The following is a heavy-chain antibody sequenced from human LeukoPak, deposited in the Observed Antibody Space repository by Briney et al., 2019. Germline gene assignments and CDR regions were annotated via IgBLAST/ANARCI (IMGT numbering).Heavy chain of an antibody. J-gene: IGHJ4*02. V-gene: IGHV1-46*01. D-gene: IGHD6-13*01. Sequence: GASVKVSCKASGYTFTSYYMHWVRQAPGQGLEWMGIINPSGGSTSYAQKFQGRVTMTRGTSTSTVYMELSSLRSEDTAVYYCAREGAAAGPWDWGQGTLVTVSS. CDR1: GYTFTSYY. CDR2: INPSGGST. CDR3: AREGAAAGPWD.